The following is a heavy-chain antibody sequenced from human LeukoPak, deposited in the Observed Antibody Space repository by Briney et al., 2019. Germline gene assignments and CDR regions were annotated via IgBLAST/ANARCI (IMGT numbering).Heavy chain of an antibody. CDR3: AKDAAVFGVVNQFDY. D-gene: IGHD3-3*01. CDR1: GFTFSSYA. Sequence: GGSLRLSCSASGFTFSSYAMHWVRQAPGKGLEYVSAISSNGGSTYYADSVKGRFTISRDNSKNTLYLQMNSLRAEDTAVYYCAKDAAVFGVVNQFDYWGQGTLVTVSS. CDR2: ISSNGGST. J-gene: IGHJ4*02. V-gene: IGHV3-64*04.